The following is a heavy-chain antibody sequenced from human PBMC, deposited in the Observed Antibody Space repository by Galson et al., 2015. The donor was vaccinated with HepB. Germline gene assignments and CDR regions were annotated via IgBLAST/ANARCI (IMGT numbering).Heavy chain of an antibody. D-gene: IGHD3-10*01. Sequence: ETLSLTCTVSGGSMSRYYWNWIRQSPERGLEWIGYIYYSGSTNYNPSLKSRVFIPVETSRNQLSLELTSVTTADTAVYYCARSSYGYDDFDIWGQGTMVTVSS. CDR2: IYYSGST. J-gene: IGHJ3*02. V-gene: IGHV4-59*01. CDR1: GGSMSRYY. CDR3: ARSSYGYDDFDI.